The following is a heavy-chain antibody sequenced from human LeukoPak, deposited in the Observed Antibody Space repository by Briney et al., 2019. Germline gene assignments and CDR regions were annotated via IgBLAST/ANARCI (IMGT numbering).Heavy chain of an antibody. CDR1: GYTFTGYY. J-gene: IGHJ2*01. D-gene: IGHD6-19*01. V-gene: IGHV1-2*02. CDR2: INPNSGGT. CDR3: ARARWESSGWNSTDWYFDL. Sequence: ASVKVSCKASGYTFTGYYMHWVRQAPGQGLEWMGWINPNSGGTNYAQKFQGRVTMTRDTSISTAYMELSRLRSDDTAVYYCARARWESSGWNSTDWYFDLWGRGTLVTVSS.